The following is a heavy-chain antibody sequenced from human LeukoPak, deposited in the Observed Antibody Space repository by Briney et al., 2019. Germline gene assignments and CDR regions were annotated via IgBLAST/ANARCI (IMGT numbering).Heavy chain of an antibody. CDR1: GGTFSSYA. J-gene: IGHJ3*02. Sequence: ASVKVSCKASGGTFSSYAVSWVRQAPGHGLEWMGGIIPLLGTANYAQKFQGRVTIITDESTSTAYMELSSLRSEDTAMYYCARYLHAFDIWGQGTMVTVSS. CDR2: IIPLLGTA. V-gene: IGHV1-69*05. CDR3: ARYLHAFDI.